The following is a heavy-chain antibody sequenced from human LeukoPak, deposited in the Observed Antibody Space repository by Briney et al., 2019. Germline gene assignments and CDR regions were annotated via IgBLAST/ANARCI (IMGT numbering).Heavy chain of an antibody. V-gene: IGHV3-21*01. Sequence: GGSLRLSCAASGFTFSSYSMNWVRQAPGKGLEWVSSISSSSSYIYYADSVKGRFTISRDNAKNTLYLQMDSLRAEDTAVYYCARAGYCSGGSCYGSDYWGQGTLVSVSS. D-gene: IGHD2-15*01. CDR2: ISSSSSYI. CDR3: ARAGYCSGGSCYGSDY. CDR1: GFTFSSYS. J-gene: IGHJ4*02.